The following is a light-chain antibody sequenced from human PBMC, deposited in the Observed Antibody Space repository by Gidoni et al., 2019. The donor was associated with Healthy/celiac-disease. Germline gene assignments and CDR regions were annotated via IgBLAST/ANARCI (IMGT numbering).Light chain of an antibody. J-gene: IGKJ1*01. V-gene: IGKV3-15*01. Sequence: EIVMTQSPATRSGSPGERATLSCRARPSVSRNLAWYQQKPGQAPRLLIYGASTRATGIPARFSGSWSGTEFTPTISSLQSEDFAVYYCQQYNNWPGWTFXQXTKVXIK. CDR1: PSVSRN. CDR2: GAS. CDR3: QQYNNWPGWT.